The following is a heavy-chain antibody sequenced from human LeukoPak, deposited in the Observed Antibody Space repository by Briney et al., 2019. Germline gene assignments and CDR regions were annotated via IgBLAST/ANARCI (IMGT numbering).Heavy chain of an antibody. CDR2: MNPNSGNT. Sequence: ASVKVSCKASGYTFTSYDINWVRQATGQGLEWMGWMNPNSGNTGYAQKFQGRVTMTRNTSISTAYMELSSLRSEDTAVYYCARGPRGRYQLLYYMDDWGKGTTVTVSS. J-gene: IGHJ6*03. V-gene: IGHV1-8*01. CDR1: GYTFTSYD. D-gene: IGHD2-2*01. CDR3: ARGPRGRYQLLYYMDD.